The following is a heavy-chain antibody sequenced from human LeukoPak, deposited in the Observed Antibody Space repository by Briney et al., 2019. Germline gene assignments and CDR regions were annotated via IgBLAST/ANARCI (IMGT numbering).Heavy chain of an antibody. V-gene: IGHV5-51*01. J-gene: IGHJ3*02. CDR2: IYPGDSDT. CDR3: ANMGGSGSSNDAFDI. CDR1: GYSFTSYW. D-gene: IGHD3-10*01. Sequence: PGGSLRLFCKGSGYSFTSYWIGWVREMPGKGLERMGIIYPGDSDTRYSPSFQGQVTISADKSISTAYLQWSSLKASDTAMYYCANMGGSGSSNDAFDIWGQGTMVTVSS.